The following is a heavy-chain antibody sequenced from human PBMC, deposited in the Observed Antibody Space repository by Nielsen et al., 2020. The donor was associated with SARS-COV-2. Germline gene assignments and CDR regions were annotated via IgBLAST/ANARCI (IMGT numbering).Heavy chain of an antibody. Sequence: GGSLRLSCAASGFTFSSYGMHWVRQAPGKGLEWVAVISYDGSEKYYADSLKGRFTISRDNSKNTLYLQMNSLGADDTAIYYCTRRVAGGTMDVWGQGTTVTVSS. CDR1: GFTFSSYG. CDR2: ISYDGSEK. V-gene: IGHV3-30-3*01. CDR3: TRRVAGGTMDV. D-gene: IGHD6-19*01. J-gene: IGHJ6*02.